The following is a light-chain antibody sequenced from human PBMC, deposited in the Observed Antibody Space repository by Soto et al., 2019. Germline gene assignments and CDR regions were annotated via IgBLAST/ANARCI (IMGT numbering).Light chain of an antibody. V-gene: IGLV8-61*01. CDR2: STN. J-gene: IGLJ1*01. CDR3: LLYIGSGLAPNDV. Sequence: QAVVTQEPSFSVSPGGTVTLTCGLSSGSVSTSYYPSWYQQTPGQAPRTLIYSTNTRSSGVPDRFSGSILGNKAALTITGAQADDASDYYCLLYIGSGLAPNDVFGTGTKLTVL. CDR1: SGSVSTSYY.